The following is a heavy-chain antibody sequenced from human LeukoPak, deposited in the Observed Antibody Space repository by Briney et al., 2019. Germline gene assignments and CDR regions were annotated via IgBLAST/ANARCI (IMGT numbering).Heavy chain of an antibody. V-gene: IGHV4-34*01. CDR1: GGSFSDYL. CDR3: ARGRQLNS. Sequence: SGTLSLTCAVSGGSFSDYLWSWIRQFPGKGLEWVGEINNSGDTKYNPSLQSRVTISVHTSKNQFSLERSSVTCADTAVYYCARGRQLNSWGQGSLVTVSS. J-gene: IGHJ4*02. CDR2: INNSGDT. D-gene: IGHD1-1*01.